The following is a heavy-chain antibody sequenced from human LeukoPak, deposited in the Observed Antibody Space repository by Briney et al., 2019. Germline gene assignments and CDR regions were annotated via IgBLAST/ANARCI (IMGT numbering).Heavy chain of an antibody. V-gene: IGHV3-23*01. CDR1: GFTFNKNG. CDR2: ISGGGVT. CDR3: AKGDDYWSGYYGP. D-gene: IGHD3-3*01. J-gene: IGHJ5*02. Sequence: GGSRRLSCAASGFTFNKNGMIWVRQAPGKGLEWVSAISGGGVTFYSDSVKGRFTISRDNSNNTLFLQMNSLRVEDTALYYCAKGDDYWSGYYGPWGQGTLVTVSS.